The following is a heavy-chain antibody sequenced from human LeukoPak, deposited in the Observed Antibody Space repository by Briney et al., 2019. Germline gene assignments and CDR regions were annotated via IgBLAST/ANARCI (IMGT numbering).Heavy chain of an antibody. J-gene: IGHJ4*02. CDR1: GGSFSGYY. V-gene: IGHV4-34*01. D-gene: IGHD3-10*01. Sequence: SETLSLTCAVYGGSFSGYYWSWIRQPPGKGLEWIGEINHSGSTNYNPSLKSRVTISVDTSKNQFSLKLSSVTAADTAVYYCARGESGGLLWFGTAPKPALDYWGQGTLVPVSS. CDR3: ARGESGGLLWFGTAPKPALDY. CDR2: INHSGST.